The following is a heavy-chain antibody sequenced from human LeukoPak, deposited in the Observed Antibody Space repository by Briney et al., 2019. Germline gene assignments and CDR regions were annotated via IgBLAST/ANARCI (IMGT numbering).Heavy chain of an antibody. Sequence: PGGSLRLSCAASGFTLSSYAISWVRQAPGEGLEWVSAISASGDGTYYADSVKGRFTISRDNFENTLYLQMNSLRAEDTAVYYCAKSRDSRYDYFDYWGQGILVTVSS. CDR2: ISASGDGT. CDR1: GFTLSSYA. CDR3: AKSRDSRYDYFDY. D-gene: IGHD2-15*01. J-gene: IGHJ4*02. V-gene: IGHV3-23*01.